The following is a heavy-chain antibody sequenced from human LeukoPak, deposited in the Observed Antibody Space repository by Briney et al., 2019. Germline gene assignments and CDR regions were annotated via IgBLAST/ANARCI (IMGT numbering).Heavy chain of an antibody. Sequence: SGGSLRLSCAASGFTVSSNYMSWVRQAPGKGLEWGSVIYSGGSTYYADSVKGRFTISRDNSKNTLYLQMNSLRAEDTAVYYCARDPYDSSGYLSYWGQGTLVTVPS. CDR1: GFTVSSNY. J-gene: IGHJ4*02. V-gene: IGHV3-53*01. CDR2: IYSGGST. D-gene: IGHD3-22*01. CDR3: ARDPYDSSGYLSY.